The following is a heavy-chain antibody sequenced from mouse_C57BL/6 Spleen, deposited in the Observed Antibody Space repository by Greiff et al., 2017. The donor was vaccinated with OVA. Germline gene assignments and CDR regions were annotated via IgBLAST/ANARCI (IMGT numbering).Heavy chain of an antibody. V-gene: IGHV1-80*01. CDR2: IYPGDGDT. CDR1: GYAFSSYW. Sequence: QVQLQQSGAELVKPGASVKISCKASGYAFSSYWMNWVKQRPGKGLEWIGQIYPGDGDTKYNGKFQGKATMTADKSSSTAYMQLSSLTSEDSAVYCCASISYAYFDVWGTGTTVTVSA. J-gene: IGHJ1*03. CDR3: ASISYAYFDV. D-gene: IGHD1-1*01.